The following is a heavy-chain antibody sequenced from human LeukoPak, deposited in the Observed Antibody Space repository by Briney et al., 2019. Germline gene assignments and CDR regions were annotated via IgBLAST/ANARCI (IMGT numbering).Heavy chain of an antibody. CDR3: ARNTLLYDSSGYYPRLGAFDI. J-gene: IGHJ3*02. CDR1: GGSISSSSYY. V-gene: IGHV4-39*01. CDR2: IYYSGST. Sequence: SETLSLTCTVSGGSISSSSYYWGWIRQPPGKGLEWIGSIYYSGSTYYNPSLKSRVTISVDTSKNQFSLKLSSVTAADTAVYYCARNTLLYDSSGYYPRLGAFDIWGQGTMVTVSS. D-gene: IGHD3-22*01.